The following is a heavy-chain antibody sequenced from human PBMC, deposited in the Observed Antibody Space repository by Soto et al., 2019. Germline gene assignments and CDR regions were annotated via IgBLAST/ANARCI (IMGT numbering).Heavy chain of an antibody. D-gene: IGHD3-3*01. V-gene: IGHV4-39*01. Sequence: PSETLSLTCTVSGGSISSSSYYWGWIRQPPGKGLEWIGSIYYSGSTYYNPSLKSRVTISVDTSKNQFSLKLSSVTAADTAVYYCARSLGSGYYDYYYYYYMDVWGKGTTVTVSS. J-gene: IGHJ6*03. CDR1: GGSISSSSYY. CDR2: IYYSGST. CDR3: ARSLGSGYYDYYYYYYMDV.